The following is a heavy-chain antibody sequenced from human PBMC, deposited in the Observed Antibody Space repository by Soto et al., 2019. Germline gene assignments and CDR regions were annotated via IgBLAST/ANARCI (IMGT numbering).Heavy chain of an antibody. CDR1: GFTFSSYS. J-gene: IGHJ4*02. CDR2: ISSSSSYI. Sequence: GGSLILSCAASGFTFSSYSMNWVRQAPGKGLEWVSSISSSSSYIYYADSVKGRFTISRDNAKNSLYLQMNSLRAEDTAVYYCARPLSDSGSYFDYWGQGTLVTVSS. V-gene: IGHV3-21*01. D-gene: IGHD1-26*01. CDR3: ARPLSDSGSYFDY.